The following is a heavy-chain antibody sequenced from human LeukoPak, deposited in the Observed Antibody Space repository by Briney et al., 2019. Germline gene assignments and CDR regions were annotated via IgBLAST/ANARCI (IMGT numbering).Heavy chain of an antibody. V-gene: IGHV3-23*01. D-gene: IGHD2/OR15-2a*01. J-gene: IGHJ4*02. CDR3: AKDDPIAGLFDY. CDR2: ISGSGDST. CDR1: GFTFSSYA. Sequence: GGSLRLSCAASGFTFSSYAMSWVRQAPGNGLEWVSAISGSGDSTYYADSVKGRFTISRDNSKNTLYLQMNSLRAEDTAVYYCAKDDPIAGLFDYWGQGTLVTVSS.